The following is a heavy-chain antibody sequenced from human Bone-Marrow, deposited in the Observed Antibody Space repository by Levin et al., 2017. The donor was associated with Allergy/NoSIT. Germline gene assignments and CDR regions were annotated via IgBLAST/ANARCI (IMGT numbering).Heavy chain of an antibody. V-gene: IGHV4-30-4*01. D-gene: IGHD4-17*01. Sequence: SETLSLTCTVSGGSISSGDYYWSWIRQPPGKGLEWIGYIYYSGSTYYNPSLKSRVTLSVDTSKNHFSLKLSSVTAADTAVYYCARVGPTVTTLDYWGQGTLVTVSS. CDR2: IYYSGST. CDR3: ARVGPTVTTLDY. J-gene: IGHJ4*02. CDR1: GGSISSGDYY.